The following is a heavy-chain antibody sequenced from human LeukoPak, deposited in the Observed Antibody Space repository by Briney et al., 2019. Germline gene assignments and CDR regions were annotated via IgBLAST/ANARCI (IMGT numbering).Heavy chain of an antibody. Sequence: GGSLRLSCAASGFTFSSYGMHWVRQTPGKGLEWVAGISFDGSNKYYADSVKGRFTISRDSPKNTLYLQMNSLRAEDTAVYYCARSGYDLYYFDYCGLGTLVTVSS. V-gene: IGHV3-30*03. CDR3: ARSGYDLYYFDY. CDR2: ISFDGSNK. J-gene: IGHJ4*02. CDR1: GFTFSSYG. D-gene: IGHD5-12*01.